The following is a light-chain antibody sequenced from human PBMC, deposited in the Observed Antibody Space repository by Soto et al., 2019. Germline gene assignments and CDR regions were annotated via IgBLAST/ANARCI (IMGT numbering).Light chain of an antibody. CDR1: QGISTS. V-gene: IGKV1D-12*01. Sequence: DIQMTQSPSSVSASVGDGVTITCRASQGISTSLGWYQQKPGKAPKLLIYAASSLQSGVPSRFSGTGSGTDFTVTNSSLQPEDFAPYYWQQTNSFPLTCGGGTKVDIK. CDR3: QQTNSFPLT. J-gene: IGKJ4*01. CDR2: AAS.